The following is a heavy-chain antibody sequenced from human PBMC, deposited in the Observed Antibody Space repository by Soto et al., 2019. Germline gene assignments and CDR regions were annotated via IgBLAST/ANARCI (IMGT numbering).Heavy chain of an antibody. D-gene: IGHD6-13*01. J-gene: IGHJ4*02. CDR2: LYYSGRT. V-gene: IGHV4-31*03. CDR3: ARFAREENPKVGSWYYFDY. CDR1: GGSTSSGGSF. Sequence: SETLSLTCTVSGGSTSSGGSFWSCVRQHPGQSQEWIGNLYYSGRTYYNPSLKSRVTISVDTSKNQFSLKLSSVTAADTAVYYCARFAREENPKVGSWYYFDYWGQGTRVT.